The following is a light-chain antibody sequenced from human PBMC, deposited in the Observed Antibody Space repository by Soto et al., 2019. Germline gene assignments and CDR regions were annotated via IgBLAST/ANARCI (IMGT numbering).Light chain of an antibody. CDR1: QAIRND. CDR2: TAS. V-gene: IGKV1-6*01. J-gene: IGKJ5*01. CDR3: LDYTCYPIP. Sequence: FSVSASPRARVIMTCLASQAIRNDLGWYQQKPGKAPKLLIYTASTLQSGVPSRFSGSGSGADFTLTILSLQPEDSATYYCLDYTCYPIPFGEGTSLEI.